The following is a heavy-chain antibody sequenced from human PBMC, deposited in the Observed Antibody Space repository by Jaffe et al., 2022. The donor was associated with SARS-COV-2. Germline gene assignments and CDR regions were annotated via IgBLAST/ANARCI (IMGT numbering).Heavy chain of an antibody. D-gene: IGHD3-3*01. Sequence: QVQLVESGGGVVQPGRSLRLSCAASGFTFSSYGMHWVRQAPGKGLEWVAVISYDGSNKYYADSVKGRFTISRDNSKNTLYLQMNSLRAEDTAVYYCAKDSQRLGVVDYWGQGTLVTVSS. CDR3: AKDSQRLGVVDY. CDR1: GFTFSSYG. CDR2: ISYDGSNK. V-gene: IGHV3-30*18. J-gene: IGHJ4*02.